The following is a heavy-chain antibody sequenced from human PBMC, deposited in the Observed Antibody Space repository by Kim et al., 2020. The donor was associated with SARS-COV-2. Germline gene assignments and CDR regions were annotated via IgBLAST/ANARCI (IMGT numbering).Heavy chain of an antibody. V-gene: IGHV1-18*01. D-gene: IGHD6-19*01. J-gene: IGHJ4*02. CDR1: GYTFTSYG. CDR2: ISAYNGNT. CDR3: ARGPVRPGIAVAEGY. Sequence: ASVKVSCKASGYTFTSYGISWVRQAPGQGLEWMGWISAYNGNTNYAQKLQGRVTMTTDTSTSTAYMELRSLRSDDTAVYYCARGPVRPGIAVAEGYWDQGTLVTVSS.